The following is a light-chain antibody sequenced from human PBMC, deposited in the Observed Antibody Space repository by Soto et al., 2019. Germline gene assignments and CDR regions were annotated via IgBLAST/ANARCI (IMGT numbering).Light chain of an antibody. CDR1: NIGSNS. J-gene: IGLJ2*01. CDR2: DNS. V-gene: IGLV3-21*02. CDR3: QVWDSTDDHHVL. Sequence: ELTQPPSVSVAPGQTARITCGGNNIGSNSVQWYQQNPGQAPVLVVYDNSDRPSGIPDRFSGSKSGNTATLTISRVEAGDEADYHCQVWDSTDDHHVLFGGGTKVTVL.